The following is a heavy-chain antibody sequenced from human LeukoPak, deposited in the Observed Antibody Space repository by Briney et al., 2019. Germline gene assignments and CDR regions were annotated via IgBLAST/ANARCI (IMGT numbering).Heavy chain of an antibody. J-gene: IGHJ6*02. Sequence: PGGSLRLSCAASGFTFSSYAMSWVRQAPGKGLEWVSAISGSGGSTYYADSVKGRFTISRDNSKYTLYLQMNSLRAEDTAVYYCAKAAWCDYYCGMDVWGQGTTVTVSS. CDR1: GFTFSSYA. V-gene: IGHV3-23*01. CDR2: ISGSGGST. D-gene: IGHD4/OR15-4a*01. CDR3: AKAAWCDYYCGMDV.